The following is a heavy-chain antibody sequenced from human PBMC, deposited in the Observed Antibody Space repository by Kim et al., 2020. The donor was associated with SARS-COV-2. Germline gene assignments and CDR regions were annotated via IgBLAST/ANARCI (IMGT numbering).Heavy chain of an antibody. V-gene: IGHV3-49*03. CDR2: IRSKAYGETT. CDR1: GFTFGDYA. D-gene: IGHD3-10*01. J-gene: IGHJ6*02. CDR3: TSAAGITMVRSGMDV. Sequence: GGSLRLSCTASGFTFGDYAMSWFRQAPGKGLEWVGFIRSKAYGETTEYAASVKGRFTISRDDSKSIAYLQMNSLKTEDTAVYYCTSAAGITMVRSGMDVWGQGTTVTVSS.